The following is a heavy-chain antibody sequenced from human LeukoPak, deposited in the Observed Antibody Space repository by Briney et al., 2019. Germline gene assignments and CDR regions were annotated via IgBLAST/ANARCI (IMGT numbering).Heavy chain of an antibody. CDR3: ARETSGSYYTGDAFDI. CDR1: GGSISSYY. CDR2: IYYSGST. Sequence: SETLSLTCTVSGGSISSYYWSWLRQPPGKGLECIGYIYYSGSTNYNPSLKSRVTISVDTSKNQFSLKLSSVTAADTAVYYCARETSGSYYTGDAFDIWGQGTMVTVSS. V-gene: IGHV4-59*01. D-gene: IGHD1-26*01. J-gene: IGHJ3*02.